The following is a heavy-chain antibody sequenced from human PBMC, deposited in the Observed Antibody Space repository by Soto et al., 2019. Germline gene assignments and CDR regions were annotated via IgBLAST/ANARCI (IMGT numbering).Heavy chain of an antibody. CDR2: TIPIFGTA. V-gene: IGHV1-69*01. Sequence: QVQLVQSGAEVKKPGSSVKVSCKAPGGTFSSYAISWVRQAPGQGLEWMGGTIPIFGTANYEQKFQGRVTITADESTGTGYMELSSLRSEDTAVYYCARSQGGSSSLDIYYYYYYGMDVWGQGTTVTVSS. D-gene: IGHD2-15*01. CDR1: GGTFSSYA. CDR3: ARSQGGSSSLDIYYYYYYGMDV. J-gene: IGHJ6*02.